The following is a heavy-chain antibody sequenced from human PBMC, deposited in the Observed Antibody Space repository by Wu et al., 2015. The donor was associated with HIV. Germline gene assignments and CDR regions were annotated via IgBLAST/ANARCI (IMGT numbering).Heavy chain of an antibody. V-gene: IGHV1-18*01. CDR2: ISAYNGNT. D-gene: IGHD1-7*01. J-gene: IGHJ5*02. CDR1: GYIFSNYV. Sequence: QVQLVQSGAEVKKPGATVNVSCQASGYIFSNYVINWVRQAPGQGLEWMGWISAYNGNTSYTQKLQGRVTMTTDTSTSTAYMELRSLRSDDTAVYYCAREIRGLGITGTTRGRWFDPWGRGTLVTVSS. CDR3: AREIRGLGITGTTRGRWFDP.